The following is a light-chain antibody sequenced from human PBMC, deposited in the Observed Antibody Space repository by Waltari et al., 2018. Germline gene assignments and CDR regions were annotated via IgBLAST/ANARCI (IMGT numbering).Light chain of an antibody. CDR1: QSVSSSY. V-gene: IGKV3-20*01. CDR3: QQYGSSPQT. CDR2: GAS. Sequence: TQSPGTLSLSPGERATLSCRASQSVSSSYLAWYQQKPGQAPRLLIYGASSRATGIPDRFSGSGSGTDFTLTISRLEPEDFAVYYCQQYGSSPQTFGQGTKLEIK. J-gene: IGKJ2*01.